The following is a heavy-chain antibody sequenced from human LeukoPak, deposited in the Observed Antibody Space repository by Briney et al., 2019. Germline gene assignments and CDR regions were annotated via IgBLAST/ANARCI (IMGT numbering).Heavy chain of an antibody. D-gene: IGHD3-10*01. CDR3: ARDQVREDWYYGSGSYTGPDY. CDR2: MNPNSGNT. Sequence: ASVKVSCKASGYTFTSYDINWVRQAPGQGLEWMGWMNPNSGNTGYAQKFQGRVTMTRNTSISTAYMELSSLRSEDTAVYYCARDQVREDWYYGSGSYTGPDYWGQGTLVTVSS. J-gene: IGHJ4*02. CDR1: GYTFTSYD. V-gene: IGHV1-8*01.